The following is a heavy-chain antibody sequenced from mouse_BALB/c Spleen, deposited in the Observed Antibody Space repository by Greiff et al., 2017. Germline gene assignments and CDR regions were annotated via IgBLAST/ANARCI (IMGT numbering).Heavy chain of an antibody. Sequence: EVMLVESGGGLVKPGGSLKLSCAASGFTFSSYALSWVRQTPEKRLAWVASISSGGSTYYPDSVMGRVTISRDNARNILYLQMSSLRSEDTAMYYGARGRGYFDYWGQGTTRTVSS. V-gene: IGHV5-6-5*01. CDR2: ISSGGST. J-gene: IGHJ2*01. CDR3: ARGRGYFDY. CDR1: GFTFSSYA.